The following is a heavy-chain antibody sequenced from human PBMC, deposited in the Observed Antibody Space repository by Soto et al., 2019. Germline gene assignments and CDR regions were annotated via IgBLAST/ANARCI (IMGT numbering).Heavy chain of an antibody. CDR1: GDSISYYY. D-gene: IGHD2-8*01. J-gene: IGHJ5*02. CDR2: IYYSGST. Sequence: SETLSLTCTVSGDSISYYYWSWIRQPPGKGLEWIGYIYYSGSTTYNPSLKSRVTISVDTSKNQFSLKMTSVTAADTAVYFCARWRYCGNGGCKSPMFDPWGQGTLVTVSS. V-gene: IGHV4-59*08. CDR3: ARWRYCGNGGCKSPMFDP.